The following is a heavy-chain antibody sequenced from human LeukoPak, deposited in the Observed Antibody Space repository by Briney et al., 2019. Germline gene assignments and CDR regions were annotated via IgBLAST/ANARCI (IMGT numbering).Heavy chain of an antibody. V-gene: IGHV4-39*02. J-gene: IGHJ2*01. CDR2: IYYSGSA. CDR3: ARRRLDWYFDV. Sequence: SETLSLTCTVSGDSINSRNYYWGWIRQPPGKGLEWIGSIYYSGSAYYNPSLKSRVTISADTSKNHFSLKLSSATAADTAVYYCARRRLDWYFDVWGRGTLVTVSS. CDR1: GDSINSRNYY.